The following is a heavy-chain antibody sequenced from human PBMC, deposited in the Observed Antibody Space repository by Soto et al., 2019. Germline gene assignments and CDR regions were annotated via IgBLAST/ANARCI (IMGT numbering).Heavy chain of an antibody. CDR3: AKALPDISVAGVFDY. Sequence: EVQLLESGGGLVQPGGSLRLSCAASGFTFSSYAMSWVRQAPGKGLEWVSAISGSGCSTYYSDSVKGRFTNSRDNSKNTLYLQMNSLRAEDTAVYYCAKALPDISVAGVFDYWGQGTLVTVSS. CDR2: ISGSGCST. D-gene: IGHD6-19*01. J-gene: IGHJ4*02. CDR1: GFTFSSYA. V-gene: IGHV3-23*01.